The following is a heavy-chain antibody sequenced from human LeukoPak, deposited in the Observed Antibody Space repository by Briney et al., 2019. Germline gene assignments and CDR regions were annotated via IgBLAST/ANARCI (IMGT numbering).Heavy chain of an antibody. CDR3: ARDKGGTIFGVVIIRLLGYGMDV. V-gene: IGHV3-30-3*01. D-gene: IGHD3-3*01. J-gene: IGHJ6*02. CDR1: GFTFSSYV. Sequence: GGSLRLSCAASGFTFSSYVIHRVRQAPGKGLERVAVISYDGSNKYYADSVKGRFTISRDNSKNTLYLQMNSLRAEDTAVYYCARDKGGTIFGVVIIRLLGYGMDVWGQGTTVTVSS. CDR2: ISYDGSNK.